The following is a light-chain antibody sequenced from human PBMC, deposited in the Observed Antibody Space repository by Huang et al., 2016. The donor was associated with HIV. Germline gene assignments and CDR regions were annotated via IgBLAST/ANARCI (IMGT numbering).Light chain of an antibody. J-gene: IGKJ1*01. CDR2: ATS. CDR1: QSLSSYY. V-gene: IGKV3-20*01. Sequence: DIVLTQSPGTLSLSPGERATLSCRASQSLSSYYVPWYQQQAGQTPRLLSHATSTRANGIPDRFSGSGSGAGFTLTISRLEPEDSAVYFCHHYGSPPWTFGQGTRVEIK. CDR3: HHYGSPPWT.